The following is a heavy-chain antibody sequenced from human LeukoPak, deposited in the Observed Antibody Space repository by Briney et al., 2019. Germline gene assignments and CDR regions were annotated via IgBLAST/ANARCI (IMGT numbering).Heavy chain of an antibody. CDR1: GGSIGSGSYY. CDR3: ARVAGAGTYYFDY. J-gene: IGHJ4*02. V-gene: IGHV4-61*02. Sequence: TSQTLSLTCTVSGGSIGSGSYYWSWIRQPAGKGLEWIGRIYTSGSTNYNPSLKSRVTISVDTSKNQFSLKLSSVTAADTAVYYCARVAGAGTYYFDYWGQGTLVTVSS. D-gene: IGHD6-13*01. CDR2: IYTSGST.